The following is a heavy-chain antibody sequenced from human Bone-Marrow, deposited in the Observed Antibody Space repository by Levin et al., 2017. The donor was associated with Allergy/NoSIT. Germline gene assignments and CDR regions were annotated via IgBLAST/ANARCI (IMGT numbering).Heavy chain of an antibody. Sequence: SQTLSLTCAVSGGSISSGGYSWSWIRQPPGKGLEWIGYIYHSGSTYYNPSLKSRVTISVDRSKNQFSLKLSSVTAADTAVYYCARASPSSWSIYYFDYWGQGTLVTVSS. V-gene: IGHV4-30-2*01. D-gene: IGHD6-13*01. CDR1: GGSISSGGYS. CDR2: IYHSGST. CDR3: ARASPSSWSIYYFDY. J-gene: IGHJ4*02.